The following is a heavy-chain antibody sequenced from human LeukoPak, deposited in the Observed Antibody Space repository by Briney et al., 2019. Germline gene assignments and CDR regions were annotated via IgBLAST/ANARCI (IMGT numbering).Heavy chain of an antibody. CDR3: ARDSGQQPLEYYFDY. D-gene: IGHD6-13*01. CDR2: IFPSGGEI. J-gene: IGHJ4*02. Sequence: GGSLRLSCAASGFTFSTFAMIWVRQPPGKGLEWVSSIFPSGGEIHYADSVRGRFTISRDNSKSILSLQMNSLRSEDTAVYYCARDSGQQPLEYYFDYWGQGTLVTVSS. CDR1: GFTFSTFA. V-gene: IGHV3-23*01.